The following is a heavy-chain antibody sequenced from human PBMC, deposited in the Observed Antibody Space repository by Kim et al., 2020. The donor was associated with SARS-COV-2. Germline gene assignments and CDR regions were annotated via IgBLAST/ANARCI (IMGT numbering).Heavy chain of an antibody. J-gene: IGHJ5*02. Sequence: ASVKVSCKASGYTFTSYDINWVRQATGQGLEWMGWMNPNSGNTGYAQKFQGRVTMTRNTSISTAYMELSSLRSEDTAVYYCARTDYDILTGSSPNWFDPWGQGTLVTVSS. D-gene: IGHD3-9*01. CDR3: ARTDYDILTGSSPNWFDP. CDR1: GYTFTSYD. V-gene: IGHV1-8*01. CDR2: MNPNSGNT.